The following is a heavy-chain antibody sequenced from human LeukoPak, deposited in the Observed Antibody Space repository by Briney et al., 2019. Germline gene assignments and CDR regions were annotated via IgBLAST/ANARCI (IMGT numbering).Heavy chain of an antibody. CDR1: GGSISSGSYY. Sequence: ASQTLSLTCTVSGGSISSGSYYWSWIRQPAGKGLEWIGRIYTSGSTNYNPSLKSRVTISVDTSKNQFSLKLNSVTAADTAVYYCASLSEYCSAGSCYLGWFDPWGQGTLVTVSS. V-gene: IGHV4-61*02. CDR2: IYTSGST. D-gene: IGHD2-15*01. CDR3: ASLSEYCSAGSCYLGWFDP. J-gene: IGHJ5*02.